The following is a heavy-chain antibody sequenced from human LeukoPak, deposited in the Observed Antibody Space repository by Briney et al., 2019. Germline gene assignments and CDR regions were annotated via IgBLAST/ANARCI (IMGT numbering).Heavy chain of an antibody. D-gene: IGHD6-6*01. Sequence: ASVKVSCKASGYTFTNYVITWVRQAPGQGLEWMGWISAYNGNTNYAQKLQGRVTMTTDTSASTAYMELRSLRSDDTAVCYCARASGRPYYYYGMDVWGQGTTVTVSS. V-gene: IGHV1-18*01. J-gene: IGHJ6*02. CDR2: ISAYNGNT. CDR3: ARASGRPYYYYGMDV. CDR1: GYTFTNYV.